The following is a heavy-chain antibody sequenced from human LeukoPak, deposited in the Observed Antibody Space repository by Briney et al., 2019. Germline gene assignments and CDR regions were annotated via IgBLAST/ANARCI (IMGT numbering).Heavy chain of an antibody. D-gene: IGHD6-13*01. CDR3: AKDPAIAGDTWFDP. Sequence: HPGRSLRLSCAASGFTFSSYAMHWVRQAPGKGLEWVAVISYDGSNKYYADSVKGRFTISRDNSKNTLFLHMNSLSAEDTAIYYCAKDPAIAGDTWFDPWGQGTLVTVSS. CDR1: GFTFSSYA. V-gene: IGHV3-30*04. J-gene: IGHJ5*02. CDR2: ISYDGSNK.